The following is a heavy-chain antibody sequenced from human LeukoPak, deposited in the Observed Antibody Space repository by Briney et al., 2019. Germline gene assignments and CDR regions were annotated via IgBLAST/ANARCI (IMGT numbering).Heavy chain of an antibody. V-gene: IGHV1-8*03. CDR3: AREGLDY. J-gene: IGHJ4*02. CDR2: INPNSVNT. CDR1: GYTFTGYY. Sequence: ASVKVSCKASGYTFTGYYMHWVRQATGQGLEWMGWINPNSVNTGYAQKFQGRVTITRNTSISTAYMELSSLRSEDTAVYYCAREGLDYWGQGTLVTVSS.